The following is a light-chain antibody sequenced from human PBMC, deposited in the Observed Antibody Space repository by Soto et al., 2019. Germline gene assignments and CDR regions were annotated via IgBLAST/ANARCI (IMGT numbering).Light chain of an antibody. Sequence: DIQMTQSPSTLSASVGDRVTITCRARQSISSWLAWYQQKPGKAPKLLIYDASILESGVPSRFSGSGSGTHFTFTISSLQPEDIATYYCQQCDTLPDTFGQGTKLEI. CDR2: DAS. CDR1: QSISSW. CDR3: QQCDTLPDT. J-gene: IGKJ2*01. V-gene: IGKV1-5*01.